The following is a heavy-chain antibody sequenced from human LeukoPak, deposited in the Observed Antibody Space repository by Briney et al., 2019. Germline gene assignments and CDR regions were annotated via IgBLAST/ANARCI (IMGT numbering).Heavy chain of an antibody. J-gene: IGHJ5*02. V-gene: IGHV6-1*01. CDR3: ARVPFMVRGLGWFDP. Sequence: SQTLSLTCAISGDSVSSNSAAWNWIRQSPSRGLEWLGRTYYRSKWYNDYAASVKSRITINPDTSKNQFSLQLNSVTPEDTAVYYCARVPFMVRGLGWFDPWGQGTLVTVSS. D-gene: IGHD3-10*01. CDR1: GDSVSSNSAA. CDR2: TYYRSKWYN.